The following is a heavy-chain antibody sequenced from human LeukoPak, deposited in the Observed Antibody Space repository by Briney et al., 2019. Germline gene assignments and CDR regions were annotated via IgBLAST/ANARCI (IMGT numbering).Heavy chain of an antibody. V-gene: IGHV1-24*01. CDR3: ARARAIAAAGTAFDY. Sequence: ASVKVSCKVSGYSLTKLCMHWVRQAPGKGLEWMGNFDPEDGETIYVQKFQGRVTMTEDTSTDTAYMELSSLRSEDTAVYYCARARAIAAAGTAFDYWGQGTLVTVSS. CDR2: FDPEDGET. J-gene: IGHJ4*02. CDR1: GYSLTKLC. D-gene: IGHD6-13*01.